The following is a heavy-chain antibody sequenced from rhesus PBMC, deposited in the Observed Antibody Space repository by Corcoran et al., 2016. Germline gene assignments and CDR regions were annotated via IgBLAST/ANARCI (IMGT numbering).Heavy chain of an antibody. CDR1: GGSISSSNW. J-gene: IGHJ4*01. CDR2: ISGSSGST. CDR3: ARDPWVYSYSLFDY. V-gene: IGHV4-65*01. D-gene: IGHD5-12*01. Sequence: QVQLQESGPGLVKPSETLSLTCAVSGGSISSSNWWSWIRQPPGKGLEWIGYISGSSGSTYYNPSLKSRVTISTDTSKNQFSLKLSSVTAADTAVYYCARDPWVYSYSLFDYWGQGVLVTVSS.